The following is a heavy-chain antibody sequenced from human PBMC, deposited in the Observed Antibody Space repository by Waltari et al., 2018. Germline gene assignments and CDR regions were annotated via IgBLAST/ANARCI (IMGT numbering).Heavy chain of an antibody. CDR1: GFHFSAYR. D-gene: IGHD3-3*01. J-gene: IGHJ4*02. CDR2: INADGRAT. CDR3: AIQISGVVF. Sequence: VQLVESGGGLVQPGGSLRLSCAASGFHFSAYRMHWVRQAPGKGLVWVSLINADGRATLYADFVKGRFTMSRDNAKDTLYLQMNSLRGEDTAVYYCAIQISGVVFWGQGTLVTVSS. V-gene: IGHV3-74*01.